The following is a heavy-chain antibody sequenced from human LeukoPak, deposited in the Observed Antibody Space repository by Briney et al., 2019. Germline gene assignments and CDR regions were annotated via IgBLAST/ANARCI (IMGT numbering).Heavy chain of an antibody. CDR2: INHSGST. D-gene: IGHD3-10*01. CDR3: ARRITMVRGFNY. Sequence: SETLSLTCAVYGGSFSGYYWSWIRQPPGKGLEWIGEINHSGSTNYNPSLKSRVTISVDTSKNQFSPKLSSVTAADTAVYYCARRITMVRGFNYWGQGTLVTVSS. CDR1: GGSFSGYY. V-gene: IGHV4-34*01. J-gene: IGHJ4*02.